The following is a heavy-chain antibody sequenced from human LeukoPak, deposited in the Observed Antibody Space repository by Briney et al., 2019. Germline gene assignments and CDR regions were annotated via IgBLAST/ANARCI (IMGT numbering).Heavy chain of an antibody. CDR3: ARASYVTAYYYYYMDV. CDR2: ISSSSSYI. CDR1: GFTFSSYS. D-gene: IGHD1-14*01. V-gene: IGHV3-21*01. J-gene: IGHJ6*03. Sequence: PGGSLRLSCAASGFTFSSYSMNWVRQAPGKGLEWVSSISSSSSYIYYADSVKGRFTISRDNAKNSLYLQMNSLRAEDTAVYYCARASYVTAYYYYYMDVWGKGTTVTVSS.